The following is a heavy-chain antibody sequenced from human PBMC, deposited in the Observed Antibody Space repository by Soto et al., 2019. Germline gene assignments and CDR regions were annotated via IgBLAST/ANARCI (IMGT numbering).Heavy chain of an antibody. V-gene: IGHV1-18*04. CDR1: GYTFTSYG. CDR2: ISAYNGNT. J-gene: IGHJ6*02. Sequence: GASVKVSCKASGYTFTSYGSSWVRQAPGQGLEWMGWISAYNGNTNYAQKLQGRVTMTTDTSTSTAYMELRSLRSDDTAVYYCARVPRIVVVPAAIGNYYYGMDVWGQGTTVTVSS. D-gene: IGHD2-2*02. CDR3: ARVPRIVVVPAAIGNYYYGMDV.